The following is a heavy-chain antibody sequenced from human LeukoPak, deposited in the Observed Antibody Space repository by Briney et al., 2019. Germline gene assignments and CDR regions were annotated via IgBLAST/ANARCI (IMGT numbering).Heavy chain of an antibody. CDR1: GYFISSGYY. J-gene: IGHJ1*01. V-gene: IGHV4-38-2*02. D-gene: IGHD6-25*01. CDR2: IYHSGST. Sequence: SETLSLTCAVSGYFISSGYYWGWIRQPPEKGLEWIGSIYHSGSTYYNPSLKSRVTISMDTSKNQFSLKLTSVSAADTAVYYCAREGSAAAGYFQRWGQGTLVTVSS. CDR3: AREGSAAAGYFQR.